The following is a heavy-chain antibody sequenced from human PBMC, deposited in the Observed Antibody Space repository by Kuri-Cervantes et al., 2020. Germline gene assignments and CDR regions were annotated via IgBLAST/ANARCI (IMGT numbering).Heavy chain of an antibody. CDR3: AGVRMTTVAPDDAFDI. J-gene: IGHJ3*02. D-gene: IGHD4-23*01. CDR2: IYYSGST. Sequence: SETLSLTCAVSGGSISSSSYYWGWIRQPPGKGLEWIGSIYYSGSTYYNPSLKSRFTISVDTSKNQFSLKLSSVTAADTAVYYCAGVRMTTVAPDDAFDIWGRGTMVTVSS. CDR1: GGSISSSSYY. V-gene: IGHV4-39*07.